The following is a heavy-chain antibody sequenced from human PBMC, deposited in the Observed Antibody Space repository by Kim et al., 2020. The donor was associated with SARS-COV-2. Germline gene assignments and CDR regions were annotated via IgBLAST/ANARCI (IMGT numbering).Heavy chain of an antibody. J-gene: IGHJ4*02. CDR3: ARDPGRYDFWSGYYIPGDY. D-gene: IGHD3-3*01. V-gene: IGHV3-30-3*01. CDR1: GFTFSSYA. CDR2: ISYDGSNK. Sequence: GGSLRLSCAASGFTFSSYAMHWVRQAPGKGLEWVAVISYDGSNKYYADSVKGRFTISRDNSKNTLYLQMNSLRAEDTAVYYCARDPGRYDFWSGYYIPGDYWGQGTLVTVSS.